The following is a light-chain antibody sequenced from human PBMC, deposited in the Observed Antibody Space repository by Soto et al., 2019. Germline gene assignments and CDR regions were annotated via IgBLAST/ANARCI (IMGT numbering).Light chain of an antibody. Sequence: DIQMTQSPSTVSAYVGDSVTITCRASQSITTWLAWYQQRPGKAPKLLIYDVSSLQSGVPSRFSRSGSGTEFALTISSLQPDDFATYYCQHYKLYSPWTFGQGTKVEIK. CDR2: DVS. J-gene: IGKJ1*01. CDR3: QHYKLYSPWT. CDR1: QSITTW. V-gene: IGKV1-5*01.